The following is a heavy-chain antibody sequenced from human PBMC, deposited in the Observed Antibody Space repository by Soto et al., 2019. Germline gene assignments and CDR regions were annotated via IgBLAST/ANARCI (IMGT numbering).Heavy chain of an antibody. CDR3: ARDPQQWPGNNDY. CDR1: GFTFSSYS. J-gene: IGHJ4*02. Sequence: GGSLRLSCAASGFTFSSYSMNWVRQAPGKGLEWVSSISSSSSYIYYADSVKGRFTISRDNAKNSLYLQMNSLRAEDTAVYYCARDPQQWPGNNDYRGQGTLVTVSS. D-gene: IGHD6-19*01. V-gene: IGHV3-21*01. CDR2: ISSSSSYI.